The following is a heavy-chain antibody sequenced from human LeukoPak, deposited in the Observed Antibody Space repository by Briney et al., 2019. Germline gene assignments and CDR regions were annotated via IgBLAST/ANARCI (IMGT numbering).Heavy chain of an antibody. Sequence: SETLSLTCAVYGGSFSGYYWSWIRQPPGKGLEWIGEINHSGSTNYNPSLKSRVTISVDTSKNQFSLKLSSVTAADTAVYYCARSLPGSPWYSSSYIDYWGQGTLVTVSS. CDR1: GGSFSGYY. CDR3: ARSLPGSPWYSSSYIDY. V-gene: IGHV4-34*01. D-gene: IGHD6-13*01. J-gene: IGHJ4*02. CDR2: INHSGST.